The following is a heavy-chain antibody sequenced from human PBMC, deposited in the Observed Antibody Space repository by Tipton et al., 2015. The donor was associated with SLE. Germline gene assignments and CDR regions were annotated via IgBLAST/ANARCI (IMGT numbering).Heavy chain of an antibody. CDR2: INYSGST. Sequence: TLSLTCIVSGGSISTYYWSWVRQPPGKGLEWIGEINYSGSTNYNPSLKSRVTISIDTSKNQFSLKLSSVTAADTAVYYCARDQRGAYGSDYWGQGTLVTVSS. CDR3: ARDQRGAYGSDY. D-gene: IGHD1-26*01. CDR1: GGSISTYY. J-gene: IGHJ4*02. V-gene: IGHV4-34*01.